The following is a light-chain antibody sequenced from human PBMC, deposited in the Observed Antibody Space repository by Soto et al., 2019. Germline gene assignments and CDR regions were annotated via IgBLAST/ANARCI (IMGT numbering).Light chain of an antibody. J-gene: IGLJ2*01. CDR2: GNS. CDR3: QSYDSSLSGYVV. V-gene: IGLV1-40*01. Sequence: QSVLTQPPSVSGAPGQRVTISSTGSSSNIGAGYDVHWYQQLPGTAPKLLIYGNSNGPSGVPDRFSGSKSGTSASLAITGLQAEDEADYYCQSYDSSLSGYVVFGGGTTLTVL. CDR1: SSNIGAGYD.